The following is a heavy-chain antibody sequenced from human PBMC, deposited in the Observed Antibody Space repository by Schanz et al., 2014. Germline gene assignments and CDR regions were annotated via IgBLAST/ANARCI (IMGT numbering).Heavy chain of an antibody. CDR1: GFTVRSYA. CDR2: IENNANGATT. CDR3: TTFNNRDALYI. J-gene: IGHJ3*02. D-gene: IGHD1-20*01. V-gene: IGHV3-15*04. Sequence: VQLVESGGGVVQPGRSLRLSCAASGFTVRSYAMHWVRQAPGKGLEWVGRIENNANGATTDYAAPVKGRFTVSRDDSRNTLYLQMNTLRTDDTALYYCTTFNNRDALYIWGQGTMVSVSS.